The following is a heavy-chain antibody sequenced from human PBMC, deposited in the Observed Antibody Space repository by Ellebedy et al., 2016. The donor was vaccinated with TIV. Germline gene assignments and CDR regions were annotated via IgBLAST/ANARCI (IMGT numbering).Heavy chain of an antibody. D-gene: IGHD1-26*01. Sequence: GESLKISCAASGFTFSSQWMHWVRQIPGKGLGWVSLINSDGSSTGYADSVKGRFTISRDNAKNTLHLQMNGLNAEDTGVYHCVRGAPFDYWGQGTLVTVSS. J-gene: IGHJ4*02. CDR1: GFTFSSQW. CDR3: VRGAPFDY. V-gene: IGHV3-74*01. CDR2: INSDGSST.